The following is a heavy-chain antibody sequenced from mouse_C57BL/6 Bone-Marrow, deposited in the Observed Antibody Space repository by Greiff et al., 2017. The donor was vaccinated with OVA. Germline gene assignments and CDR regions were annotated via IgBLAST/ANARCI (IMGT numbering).Heavy chain of an antibody. CDR1: GYTFTNYW. CDR2: IYPGGGYT. CDR3: ARAYYSNSYYAMDY. D-gene: IGHD2-5*01. Sequence: VKLMESGAELVRPGTSVKMSCKASGYTFTNYWIGWAKQRPGHGLEWIGDIYPGGGYTNYNEKFKGKATLTADKSSSTAYMQFSSLTSEDSAIYYCARAYYSNSYYAMDYWGQGTSVTVSS. V-gene: IGHV1-63*01. J-gene: IGHJ4*01.